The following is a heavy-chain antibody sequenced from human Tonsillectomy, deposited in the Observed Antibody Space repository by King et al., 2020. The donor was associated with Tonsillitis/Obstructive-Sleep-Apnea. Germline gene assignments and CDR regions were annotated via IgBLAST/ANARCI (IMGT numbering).Heavy chain of an antibody. D-gene: IGHD6-6*01. CDR3: AHGAIYSSSSPSFDY. CDR2: SYWDYDK. J-gene: IGHJ4*02. V-gene: IGHV2-5*02. CDR1: GFSLSTSGVG. Sequence: TLKESGPTLVKNTHTLTLTCTFSGFSLSTSGVGVGWIRQPPGKALEWLALSYWDYDKRYSPSLKSRITITKDTSKNQVVLTMTNMDPVDTATYYCAHGAIYSSSSPSFDYWGQGTLVTVSS.